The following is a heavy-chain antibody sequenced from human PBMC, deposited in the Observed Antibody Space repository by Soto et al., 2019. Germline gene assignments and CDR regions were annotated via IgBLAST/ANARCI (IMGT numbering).Heavy chain of an antibody. CDR3: ARGHTTVTTYYYYYYGMDV. J-gene: IGHJ6*02. Sequence: PSETLSLTCAVYGGSFSGYYWSWIRQPPGKGLEWIGEINHSGSTNYNPSLKSRVTISVGTSKNQFSLKLSSVTAADTAVYYCARGHTTVTTYYYYYYGMDVWGQGTTVTVSS. CDR1: GGSFSGYY. CDR2: INHSGST. D-gene: IGHD4-17*01. V-gene: IGHV4-34*01.